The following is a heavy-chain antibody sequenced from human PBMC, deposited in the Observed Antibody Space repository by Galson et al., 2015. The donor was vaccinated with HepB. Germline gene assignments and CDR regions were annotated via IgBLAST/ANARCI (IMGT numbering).Heavy chain of an antibody. V-gene: IGHV1-69*13. CDR1: GGTFSRYT. CDR3: ARDRAVAGLGASYYYYYMDV. Sequence: SVKVSCKASGGTFSRYTISWVRQAPGQGLEWMGGIIPLFGTTDYAQKFQGRVTITADESTSTVYMELSSLRPEDTALYYCARDRAVAGLGASYYYYYMDVWGKGTTITVSS. D-gene: IGHD6-19*01. J-gene: IGHJ6*03. CDR2: IIPLFGTT.